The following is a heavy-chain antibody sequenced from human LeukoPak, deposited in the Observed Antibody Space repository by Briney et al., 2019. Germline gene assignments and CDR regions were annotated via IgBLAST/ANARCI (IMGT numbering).Heavy chain of an antibody. J-gene: IGHJ5*02. CDR2: IIPIFGTA. CDR1: GGTFSSYA. D-gene: IGHD1-26*01. Sequence: SVKVSCXASGGTFSSYAISWVRQAPGQGLEWMGRIIPIFGTANYAQKFQGRVTITTDESTSTAYMELSSLRSEDTAVYYCARGSYLNWFDPWGQGTLVTVSS. CDR3: ARGSYLNWFDP. V-gene: IGHV1-69*05.